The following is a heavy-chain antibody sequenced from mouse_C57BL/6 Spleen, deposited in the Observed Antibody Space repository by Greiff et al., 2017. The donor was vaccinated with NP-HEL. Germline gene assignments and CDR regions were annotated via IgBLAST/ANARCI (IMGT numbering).Heavy chain of an antibody. J-gene: IGHJ2*01. CDR3: TRDSSGYRDCDY. CDR2: ISSGGDYI. V-gene: IGHV5-9-1*02. CDR1: GFTFSSYA. Sequence: EVQRVESGEGLVKPGGSLKLSCAASGFTFSSYAMSWVRQTPEKRLEWVAYISSGGDYIYYADTVKGRFTISRDNARNTLYLQMSSLKSEDTAMYYCTRDSSGYRDCDYWGQGTTLTVSS. D-gene: IGHD3-2*02.